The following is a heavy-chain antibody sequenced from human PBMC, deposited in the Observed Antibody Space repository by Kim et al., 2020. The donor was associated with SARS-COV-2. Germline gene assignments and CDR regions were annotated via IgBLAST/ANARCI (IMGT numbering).Heavy chain of an antibody. J-gene: IGHJ6*02. V-gene: IGHV3-48*03. CDR2: ISSSGSTI. D-gene: IGHD6-13*01. CDR3: ARQLRGSSWDYGMDV. Sequence: GGSLRLSCAASGFTFSSYEMNWVRQAPGKGLEWVSYISSSGSTIYYADSVKGRFTISRDNAKNSLYLQMNSLRAEDTAVYYCARQLRGSSWDYGMDVWGQGTTVTVSS. CDR1: GFTFSSYE.